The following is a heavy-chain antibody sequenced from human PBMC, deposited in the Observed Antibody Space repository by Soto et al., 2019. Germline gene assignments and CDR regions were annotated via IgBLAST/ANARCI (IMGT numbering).Heavy chain of an antibody. CDR2: ISAYNGNT. V-gene: IGHV1-18*04. CDR3: ARDRGIVATIGYYYYGMDV. Sequence: ASVKVSCKASGYTFTSYGIRWVRQAPGQGLEWMGWISAYNGNTNYAQKLQGRVTMTTDTSTSTAYMELRSLRSDDTAVYYCARDRGIVATIGYYYYGMDVWGQGTTVTV. CDR1: GYTFTSYG. J-gene: IGHJ6*02. D-gene: IGHD5-12*01.